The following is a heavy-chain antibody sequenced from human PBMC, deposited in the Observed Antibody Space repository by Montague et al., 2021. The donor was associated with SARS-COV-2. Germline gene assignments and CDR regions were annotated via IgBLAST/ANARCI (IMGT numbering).Heavy chain of an antibody. J-gene: IGHJ4*02. CDR2: VLYNKGT. CDR1: GVSVTDYY. V-gene: IGHV4-59*08. CDR3: VRHPHYDGLNGPPDF. Sequence: SETLSLTCTVSGVSVTDYYWSWIRQPPGKGLEWVGDVLYNKGTNFNPSLKSRVAISVDTSKNQFSLRLTSVTAADTAFYYYVRHPHYDGLNGPPDFWDQGTLVNVSS. D-gene: IGHD3-9*01.